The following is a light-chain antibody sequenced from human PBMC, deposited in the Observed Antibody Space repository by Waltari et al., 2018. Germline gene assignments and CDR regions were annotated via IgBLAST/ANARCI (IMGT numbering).Light chain of an antibody. CDR2: KAS. V-gene: IGKV1-5*03. J-gene: IGKJ1*01. CDR1: QSLSRW. CDR3: QQYNSNSWT. Sequence: DIQMTQSPSTLSASIGDRVTITCRASQSLSRWLAWYQQKPGKAPKVLIYKASNLESGVPPRFSGSESGTEFTLTITSLQPDDFATYYCQQYNSNSWTFGQGTKVEIK.